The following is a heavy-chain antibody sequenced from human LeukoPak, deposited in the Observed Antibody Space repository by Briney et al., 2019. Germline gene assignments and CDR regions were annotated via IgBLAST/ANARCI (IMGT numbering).Heavy chain of an antibody. CDR1: GGSISSGSYY. CDR2: IYTGGST. CDR3: ARGADFWSGYSDLYYFDY. V-gene: IGHV4-61*02. D-gene: IGHD3-3*01. J-gene: IGHJ4*02. Sequence: SETLSLTCTVSGGSISSGSYYWSWIRQPAGKGLEWIGRIYTGGSTNYNPSLKSRVTISVDTSKNQFSLKLSSVTAADTAVYYCARGADFWSGYSDLYYFDYWGQGTLVTVSS.